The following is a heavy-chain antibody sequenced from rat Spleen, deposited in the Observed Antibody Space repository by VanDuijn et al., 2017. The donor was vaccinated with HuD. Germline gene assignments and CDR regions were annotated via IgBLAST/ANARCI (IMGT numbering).Heavy chain of an antibody. CDR2: IWTVGST. CDR1: GFSLTSYN. J-gene: IGHJ4*01. CDR3: ARHGRRATAVMDA. Sequence: QVQLKESGPGLVQPSQTLSLTCTVSGFSLTSYNLHWVRQPTGKGLEWMGVIWTVGSTDYNSALKSRLSISRDTSKSQVFLKMNSRQPEDTGTYYCARHGRRATAVMDAWGQGASVTVSS. V-gene: IGHV2-30*01. D-gene: IGHD1-11*01.